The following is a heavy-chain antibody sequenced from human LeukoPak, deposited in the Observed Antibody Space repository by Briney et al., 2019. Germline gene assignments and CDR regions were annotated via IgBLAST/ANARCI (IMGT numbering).Heavy chain of an antibody. J-gene: IGHJ5*02. CDR3: ARAQHRKDWFDP. V-gene: IGHV4-59*12. Sequence: SETLSLTCTVSGGSISSYYWSWIRQPPGKGLEWIGYIYYSGSTNYNPSLKRRVTISVDTSKNQFSLKLSSVTAADTAVYYCARAQHRKDWFDPWGQGTLVTVSS. D-gene: IGHD6-13*01. CDR2: IYYSGST. CDR1: GGSISSYY.